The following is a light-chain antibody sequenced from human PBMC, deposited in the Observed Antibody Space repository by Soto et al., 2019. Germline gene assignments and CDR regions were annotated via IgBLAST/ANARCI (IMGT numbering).Light chain of an antibody. CDR3: GTWDGSLSAVV. CDR2: DNS. CDR1: SSNIGNNY. Sequence: QSVLTQPPSVSAAPGQTVTISCSGSSSNIGNNYVSWYQQLPGTAPKLLIYDNSRRPSGIPDRFSGSKSGTSATLGIAGLQTGDEADYYCGTWDGSLSAVVFGGGTKVTVL. V-gene: IGLV1-51*01. J-gene: IGLJ2*01.